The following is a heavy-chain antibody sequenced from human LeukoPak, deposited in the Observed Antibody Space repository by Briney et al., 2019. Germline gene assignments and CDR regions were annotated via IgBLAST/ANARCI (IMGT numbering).Heavy chain of an antibody. CDR3: AREFSSNRAFDF. Sequence: SETLSLTCTVSGGSISGYYWSWIRQPPGKGLEWIGYISHTGITKYNPSLKSRVTIAVDTSTNQFYVKLSSVTAADTAVYYCAREFSSNRAFDFWGQGTMVTVSS. J-gene: IGHJ3*01. CDR2: ISHTGIT. CDR1: GGSISGYY. V-gene: IGHV4-59*01.